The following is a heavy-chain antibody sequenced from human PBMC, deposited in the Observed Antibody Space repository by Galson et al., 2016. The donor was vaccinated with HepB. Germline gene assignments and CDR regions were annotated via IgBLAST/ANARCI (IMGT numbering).Heavy chain of an antibody. CDR1: GYTSTGYY. V-gene: IGHV1-2*02. Sequence: SVKVSCKASGYTSTGYYIHWVRQAPGQGLEWMGWINPNSGDTNYAQKFQGRVTMTKDTSISTTYMELSRLRSDDTALYYCARGAYGDSGRWFDPWGQGSLVIVSS. CDR3: ARGAYGDSGRWFDP. CDR2: INPNSGDT. D-gene: IGHD2-21*02. J-gene: IGHJ5*02.